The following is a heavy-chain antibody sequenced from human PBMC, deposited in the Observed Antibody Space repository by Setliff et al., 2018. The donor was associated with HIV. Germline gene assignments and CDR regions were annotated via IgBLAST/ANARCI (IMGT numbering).Heavy chain of an antibody. CDR3: ARDFAGFDY. Sequence: PGGSLRLSCAASGFTFSSFSMNWVRQAPGKGPEWVSSISSRSTYIYYADSVKGRFTISRDDARNSLHLQMNSLRAEDTAIYYCARDFAGFDYWGRGILVTVSS. CDR2: ISSRSTYI. D-gene: IGHD3-10*01. J-gene: IGHJ4*02. V-gene: IGHV3-21*01. CDR1: GFTFSSFS.